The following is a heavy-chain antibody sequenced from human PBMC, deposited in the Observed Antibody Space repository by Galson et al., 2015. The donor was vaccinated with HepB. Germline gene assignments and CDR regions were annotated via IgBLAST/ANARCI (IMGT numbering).Heavy chain of an antibody. J-gene: IGHJ6*02. Sequence: SLRLSCAGSGYIFRRYWMSWVRQAPGKGLKWVANMNQDGSATNYVDSVKGRFTISRDNTKNLLYLQMNNLRVDDTAVYYCAREPGADVWGQGTTVIVSS. D-gene: IGHD1-26*01. V-gene: IGHV3-7*03. CDR2: MNQDGSAT. CDR1: GYIFRRYW. CDR3: AREPGADV.